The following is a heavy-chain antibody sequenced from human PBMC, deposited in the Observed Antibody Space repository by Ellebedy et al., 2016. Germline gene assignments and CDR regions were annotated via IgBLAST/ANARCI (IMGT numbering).Heavy chain of an antibody. CDR2: IYHGGTI. CDR1: DYSISSGCY. Sequence: SETLSLTCTVSDYSISSGCYWGWIRQPPGKGLEWIASIYHGGTILYNPSLKSRVTISVDTSRNQFSLKLTSVTAADTAVYYCARDPEVKDFDYWGQGTLVTVSS. J-gene: IGHJ4*02. D-gene: IGHD4-23*01. V-gene: IGHV4-38-2*02. CDR3: ARDPEVKDFDY.